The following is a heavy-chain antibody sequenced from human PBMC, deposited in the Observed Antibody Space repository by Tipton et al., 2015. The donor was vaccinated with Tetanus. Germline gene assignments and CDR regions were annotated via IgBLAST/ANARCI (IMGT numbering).Heavy chain of an antibody. CDR1: GLSFSSYT. D-gene: IGHD2-8*01. V-gene: IGHV3-7*03. J-gene: IGHJ4*02. CDR3: VRGGMMYADY. CDR2: MKQVGSEI. Sequence: SLRLSCVASGLSFSSYTMSWVRQAPGKGLEWVATMKQVGSEIKNVDSVTGRFTISRDNAKNSLYLQLNSLRADDTAVYYCVRGGMMYADYWGQGSLVTVSS.